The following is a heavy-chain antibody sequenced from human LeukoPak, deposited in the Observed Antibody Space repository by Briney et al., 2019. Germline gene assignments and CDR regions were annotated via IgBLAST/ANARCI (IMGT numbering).Heavy chain of an antibody. V-gene: IGHV1-46*01. D-gene: IGHD2-8*01. Sequence: ASVKVSCKASGYTFTSYYMHWVRQAPGQGLEWMGIINPSGGSTSYAQKFQGRVTMTRDTSTSTAYMELRSLRSDDTAVYYCARKVPGVYFDYWGQGTLVTVSS. J-gene: IGHJ4*02. CDR2: INPSGGST. CDR1: GYTFTSYY. CDR3: ARKVPGVYFDY.